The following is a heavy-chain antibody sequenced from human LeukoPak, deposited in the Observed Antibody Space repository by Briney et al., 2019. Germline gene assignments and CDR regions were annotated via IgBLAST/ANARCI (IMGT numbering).Heavy chain of an antibody. V-gene: IGHV4-39*07. D-gene: IGHD6-6*01. J-gene: IGHJ4*02. CDR2: IYHTGST. CDR1: GGSISGSSYY. Sequence: KSSETLSLTCTVSGGSISGSSYYWGRIRQPPGKGLEWIVNIYHTGSTYYNPSLKSRVTISVDTSKNQFSLKLSSVTAADTAVYYCVRSSSSIFDYWGQGTLVTVSS. CDR3: VRSSSSIFDY.